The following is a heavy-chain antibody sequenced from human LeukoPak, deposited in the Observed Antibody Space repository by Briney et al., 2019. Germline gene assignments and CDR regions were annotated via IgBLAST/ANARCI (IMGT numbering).Heavy chain of an antibody. CDR1: GGTFSSYA. CDR2: ITPILGIA. D-gene: IGHD1-26*01. Sequence: SVKVSCKASGGTFSSYAISWVRQAPGQGLEWMGRITPILGIANYAQKFQGRVTITADKSTSTAYMELSSLRSEDTAVYYCARDDGALPYYWGQGTLVTVSS. CDR3: ARDDGALPYY. V-gene: IGHV1-69*04. J-gene: IGHJ4*02.